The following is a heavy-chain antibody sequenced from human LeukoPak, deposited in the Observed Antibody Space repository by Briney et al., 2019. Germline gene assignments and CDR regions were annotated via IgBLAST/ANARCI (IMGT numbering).Heavy chain of an antibody. CDR2: IYSGGTT. V-gene: IGHV3-53*01. CDR3: ARDGCSTTSCYAD. Sequence: PGGSLRLSCAAFGFTFSSYEMNWVRQAPGKGLEWVSVIYSGGTTYYTDSVKGRFTISRDKFKNTLYLQMNSLRAEDTAVYYCARDGCSTTSCYADWGQGTLVTVSS. D-gene: IGHD2-2*01. CDR1: GFTFSSYE. J-gene: IGHJ4*02.